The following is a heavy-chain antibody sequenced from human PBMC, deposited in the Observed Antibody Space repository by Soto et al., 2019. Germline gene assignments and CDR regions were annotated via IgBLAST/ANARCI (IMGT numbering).Heavy chain of an antibody. CDR1: GYSFTSYW. V-gene: IGHV5-10-1*01. Sequence: PGESLKISCKGSGYSFTSYWISWVRQMPGKGLEWMGRIDPSDSYTNYSPSFQGHVTISADKSISTAYLQWSSLKASDTAMYYCARLTRGGYSCGLRAHYYYYGMDVWGQGTTVTVSS. CDR3: ARLTRGGYSCGLRAHYYYYGMDV. D-gene: IGHD5-18*01. J-gene: IGHJ6*02. CDR2: IDPSDSYT.